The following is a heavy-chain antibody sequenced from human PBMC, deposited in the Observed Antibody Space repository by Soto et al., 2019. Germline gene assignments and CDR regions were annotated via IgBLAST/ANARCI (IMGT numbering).Heavy chain of an antibody. Sequence: SDTLSLTSTATGGSVTSAEDYWTWIRQSPGKGLEWIGYISNSGSTGYNPSLKTRLSMSVDRSKNQFTLRLTSVTAADTAVYFCATESGSTYGYFDHWGQGTQVTVSS. CDR2: ISNSGST. CDR3: ATESGSTYGYFDH. V-gene: IGHV4-30-4*02. J-gene: IGHJ4*02. CDR1: GGSVTSAEDY. D-gene: IGHD5-18*01.